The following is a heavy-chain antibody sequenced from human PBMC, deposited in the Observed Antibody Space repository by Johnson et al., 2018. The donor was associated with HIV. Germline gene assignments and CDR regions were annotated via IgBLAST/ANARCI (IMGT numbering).Heavy chain of an antibody. D-gene: IGHD2-21*01. Sequence: VQLVESGGGVVRPGGSLRLSCAASGFTFDDYGMSWVRQAPGKGLEWVAVIWYDGSNKYYANSVKGRFTVSRDNSKNTLYLQMDSLRAEDTAVYYCAILGWGAFDIWGQGTMVTVSS. CDR2: IWYDGSNK. V-gene: IGHV3-33*08. CDR3: AILGWGAFDI. J-gene: IGHJ3*02. CDR1: GFTFDDYG.